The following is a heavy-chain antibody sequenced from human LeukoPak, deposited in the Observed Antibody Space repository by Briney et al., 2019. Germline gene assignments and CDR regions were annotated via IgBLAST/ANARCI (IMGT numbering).Heavy chain of an antibody. CDR3: ARGLIAAAAPPFDY. J-gene: IGHJ4*02. D-gene: IGHD6-13*01. Sequence: PSETLSLTCTVSGGSISSSSCYWGWIRQPPGKGLEWILSIYYTRSTYYNPSLKSRVTISVDTSKNQFSLKLSSVTAADTAVYYCARGLIAAAAPPFDYWGQGTLVTVSS. CDR1: GGSISSSSCY. V-gene: IGHV4-39*01. CDR2: IYYTRST.